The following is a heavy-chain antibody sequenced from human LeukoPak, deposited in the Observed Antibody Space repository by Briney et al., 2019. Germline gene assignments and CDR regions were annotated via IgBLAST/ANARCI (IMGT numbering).Heavy chain of an antibody. Sequence: ASVKVSCKASGYTFTSYGISWFRQAPGQGLEWMGWISAYNGNTNYAQKFQDRVTITTDTFTSTAYMQLRSLRSDDTAVYYCARCWGAVVVAMSWFDPWGQGTQVTVSS. CDR2: ISAYNGNT. D-gene: IGHD2-15*01. CDR1: GYTFTSYG. CDR3: ARCWGAVVVAMSWFDP. V-gene: IGHV1-18*01. J-gene: IGHJ5*02.